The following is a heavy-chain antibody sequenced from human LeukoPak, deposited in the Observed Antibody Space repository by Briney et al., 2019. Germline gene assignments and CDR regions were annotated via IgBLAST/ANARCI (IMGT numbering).Heavy chain of an antibody. D-gene: IGHD2-2*01. Sequence: GGSLRLSCAASGFTFSTYAMHWVRQAPGKGLEYVSAISSNGGNTYYEDSVKGRFTISRDNSKNTLYLQMGSLRAEDMAVYYCARDGGYCSSISCHFDYWGQGTLVTVSS. CDR1: GFTFSTYA. CDR3: ARDGGYCSSISCHFDY. CDR2: ISSNGGNT. V-gene: IGHV3-64*02. J-gene: IGHJ4*02.